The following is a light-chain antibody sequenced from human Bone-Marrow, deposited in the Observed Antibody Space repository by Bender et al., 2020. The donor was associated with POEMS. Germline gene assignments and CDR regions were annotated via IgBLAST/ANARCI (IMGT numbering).Light chain of an antibody. CDR1: SSDFGDNNY. V-gene: IGLV2-14*03. CDR3: SSYTGGSTI. CDR2: DVI. J-gene: IGLJ1*01. Sequence: QSALTQPASVSGSPGQSIDISCTGTSSDFGDNNYVSWYRQHPGKAPEFMIYDVIKRPSGISNRFSGSKSGDTASLTISGLQAEDEADYYCSSYTGGSTIFGTGTTVTVL.